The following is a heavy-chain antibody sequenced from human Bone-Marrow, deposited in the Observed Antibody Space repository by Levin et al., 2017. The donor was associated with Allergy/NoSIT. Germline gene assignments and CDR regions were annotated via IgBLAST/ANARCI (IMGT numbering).Heavy chain of an antibody. D-gene: IGHD1-14*01. J-gene: IGHJ4*02. CDR1: GFTFNNYG. V-gene: IGHV3-33*01. Sequence: GESLKISCAASGFTFNNYGMHWVRQAPGKGLEWVSVIWYDGSNKYYGESVKGRFTVSRDNSKNMVYLDMSNLRVDDTAIYYCARDGKGPSDFWGQGTLVTVSS. CDR2: IWYDGSNK. CDR3: ARDGKGPSDF.